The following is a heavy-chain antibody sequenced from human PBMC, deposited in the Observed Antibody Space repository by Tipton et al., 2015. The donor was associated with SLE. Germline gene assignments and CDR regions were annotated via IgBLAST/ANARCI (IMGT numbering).Heavy chain of an antibody. V-gene: IGHV1-8*01. CDR2: MNPNSGNT. Sequence: QSGAEVKKPGASVKVSCKASGYTFTSYDINWVRQATGQGLEWMGWMNPNSGNTGYAQKFQGRVTMATDTSTSTAYMELRSLRSDDTAVYYCARDMVRGCLDYWGQGTLVTVSS. J-gene: IGHJ4*02. CDR3: ARDMVRGCLDY. CDR1: GYTFTSYD. D-gene: IGHD3-10*01.